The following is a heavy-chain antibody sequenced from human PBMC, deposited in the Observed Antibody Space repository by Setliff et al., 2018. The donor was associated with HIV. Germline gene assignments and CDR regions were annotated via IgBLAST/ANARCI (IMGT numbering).Heavy chain of an antibody. D-gene: IGHD2-21*02. Sequence: SETLSLTCTVSGDSIRGYYWSWIRQPPGKGLEWMGYVFYTGFAAYNPSLKSRLTISVDTSKNQFSLKLSSVTAADTAVYYCAGSIVVVTAAPLTWGQGTLVTVSS. CDR1: GDSIRGYY. CDR3: AGSIVVVTAAPLT. J-gene: IGHJ5*02. CDR2: VFYTGFA. V-gene: IGHV4-59*08.